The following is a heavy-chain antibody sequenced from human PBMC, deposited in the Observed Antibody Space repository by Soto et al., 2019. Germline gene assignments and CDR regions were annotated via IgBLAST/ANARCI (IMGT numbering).Heavy chain of an antibody. CDR1: GFTFSNAW. CDR2: VKSKSAGGTT. V-gene: IGHV3-15*01. CDR3: ARGQLRSSKIFDS. D-gene: IGHD2-2*01. J-gene: IGHJ4*02. Sequence: EVQLVESGGGLVKPGGSVRLSCAASGFTFSNAWMSWVRQAPGKGLEWVGRVKSKSAGGTTAYDTPVKDRFTISIEDAKKTMFLLMNLLPSEDTALDYCARGQLRSSKIFDSWCQGTLVSVSS.